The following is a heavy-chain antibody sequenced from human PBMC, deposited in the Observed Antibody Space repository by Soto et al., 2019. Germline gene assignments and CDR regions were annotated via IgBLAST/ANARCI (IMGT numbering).Heavy chain of an antibody. CDR3: ARDEFLPY. Sequence: QVQLVQSGGGVVQPGRSLRLSCAASGFSFSGYGMHWVRQAPGKGLEWVAVIWYDGSEKYYADSVKGRFTISRDNSKNTLFLQMNSLRVEDTAVHYCARDEFLPYWGQGTLLTVSS. D-gene: IGHD3-10*01. J-gene: IGHJ4*02. CDR1: GFSFSGYG. CDR2: IWYDGSEK. V-gene: IGHV3-33*01.